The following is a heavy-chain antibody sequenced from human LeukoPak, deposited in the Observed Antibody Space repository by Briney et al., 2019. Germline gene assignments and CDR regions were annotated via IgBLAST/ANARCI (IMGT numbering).Heavy chain of an antibody. CDR3: ARGFYGFGDYYDSSGLTNWFDP. CDR1: GGSISSSSYY. Sequence: SETLSLTCTVSGGSISSSSYYWGWIRQPPGKGLEWIGSIYYSGSTYYNPSLKSRVTISVDTSKYQFSLKLSSVTAADTAVYYCARGFYGFGDYYDSSGLTNWFDPWGQGTLVTVSS. J-gene: IGHJ5*02. V-gene: IGHV4-39*07. D-gene: IGHD3-22*01. CDR2: IYYSGST.